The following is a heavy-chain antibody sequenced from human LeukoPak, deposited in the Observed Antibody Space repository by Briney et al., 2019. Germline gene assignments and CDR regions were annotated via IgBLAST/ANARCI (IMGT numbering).Heavy chain of an antibody. CDR3: ARGIRPPSYSSSLPYYYYMDV. J-gene: IGHJ6*03. Sequence: ASVKVSCKASGGTFSSYAISWVRQAPGQGLEWMGGIIPIFGTANYAQKFRGRVTITADESTSTAYMELSSLRSEDTAVYYCARGIRPPSYSSSLPYYYYMDVWGKGTTVTISS. V-gene: IGHV1-69*13. CDR2: IIPIFGTA. CDR1: GGTFSSYA. D-gene: IGHD6-13*01.